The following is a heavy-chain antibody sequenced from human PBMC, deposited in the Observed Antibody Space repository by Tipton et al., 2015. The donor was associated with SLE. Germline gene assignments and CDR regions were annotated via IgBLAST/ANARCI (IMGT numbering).Heavy chain of an antibody. V-gene: IGHV4-61*02. CDR1: GGSISSGSYY. Sequence: TLSLTCTVSGGSISSGSYYWSWIRQPAGKGLEWIGRIYTSGSTNYNPSLQSRVTISVDTSKNQFSLKLSSVTAADTAVYYCARVDSSGYYYLDYWGQGTLVTVSS. J-gene: IGHJ4*02. CDR3: ARVDSSGYYYLDY. CDR2: IYTSGST. D-gene: IGHD3-22*01.